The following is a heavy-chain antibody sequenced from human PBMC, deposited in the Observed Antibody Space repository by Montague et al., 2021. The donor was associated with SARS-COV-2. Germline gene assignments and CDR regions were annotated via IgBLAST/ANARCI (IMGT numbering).Heavy chain of an antibody. CDR1: GGSISSYY. V-gene: IGHV4-59*01. D-gene: IGHD6-13*01. CDR2: IYYSGST. Sequence: SETLSLTCTVSGGSISSYYWSWIRQPPGKGLEWIGYIYYSGSTNHNPSLKSRVTISVDTSKNQFSLKLSSVTAADTAVYYCARDSYSSSWATPYWYFDLWGRGTLVTVSS. J-gene: IGHJ2*01. CDR3: ARDSYSSSWATPYWYFDL.